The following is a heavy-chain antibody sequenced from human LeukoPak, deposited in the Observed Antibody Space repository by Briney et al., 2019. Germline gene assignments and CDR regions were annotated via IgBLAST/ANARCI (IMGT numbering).Heavy chain of an antibody. D-gene: IGHD3-9*01. CDR3: ASQIDILTGYQPSWDY. V-gene: IGHV3-23*01. CDR2: ISGSGGST. CDR1: GFTFSSYA. J-gene: IGHJ4*02. Sequence: PGGSLRLPCAASGFTFSSYAMSWVRQAPGKGLEWVSAISGSGGSTYYADSVKGRFTISRDNSKNTLYLQMNSLRAEDTAVYYCASQIDILTGYQPSWDYWGQGTLVTVSS.